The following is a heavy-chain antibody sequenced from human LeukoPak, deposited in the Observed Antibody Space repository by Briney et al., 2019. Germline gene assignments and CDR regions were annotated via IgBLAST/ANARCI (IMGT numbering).Heavy chain of an antibody. CDR1: GGTFSNYG. J-gene: IGHJ4*02. CDR2: IIPFLGVA. CDR3: ARLDLDNPMGDY. Sequence: SVKVSHQVSGGTFSNYGISWVRQAPGLGLEWMGRIIPFLGVAKSAQKFQGRATITADTSTSTAYMELTSLTSEDTAIYYCARLDLDNPMGDYWGRGNLVTVSS. D-gene: IGHD3-10*01. V-gene: IGHV1-69*04.